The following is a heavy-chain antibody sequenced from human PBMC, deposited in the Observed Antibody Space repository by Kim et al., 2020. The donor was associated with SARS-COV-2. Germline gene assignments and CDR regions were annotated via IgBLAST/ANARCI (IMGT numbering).Heavy chain of an antibody. CDR2: IYSGGST. CDR3: ARDHGGGYNSLFDY. CDR1: GFTVSSNY. D-gene: IGHD5-12*01. J-gene: IGHJ4*02. V-gene: IGHV3-53*01. Sequence: GGSLRLSCAASGFTVSSNYMSWVRQAPGKGLEWVSVIYSGGSTYYADSVKGRFTISRDNSKNTLYLQMNSLRGEDTAVYYCARDHGGGYNSLFDYWGQGTLVTVSS.